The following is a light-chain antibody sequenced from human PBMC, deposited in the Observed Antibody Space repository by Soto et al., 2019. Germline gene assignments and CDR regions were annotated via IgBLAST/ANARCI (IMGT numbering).Light chain of an antibody. Sequence: DIQMTQSPSTLSASVGDRLTITCRASQSLSGRLAWYQQRPGKAPKLLLYEASSFESGVPSRFSCSGSGTEFTLTIRSLQPDDLATYYCQQYNTYSEMWTSGQGTKVDI. CDR2: EAS. V-gene: IGKV1-5*03. J-gene: IGKJ1*01. CDR1: QSLSGR. CDR3: QQYNTYSEMWT.